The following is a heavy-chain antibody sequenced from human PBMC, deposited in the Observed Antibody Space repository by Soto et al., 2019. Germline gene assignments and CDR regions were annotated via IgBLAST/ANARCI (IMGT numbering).Heavy chain of an antibody. Sequence: PSETLSLTCAVYGGSFSGYYWSWIRQPPGKGLEWIGEINPSGGPNYNPSLKSRVTISVDTTKNQFCLRLSALTAADTAVYYCAMSASGVIAEAANDAFDTWGQGTTVTVSS. CDR1: GGSFSGYY. CDR3: AMSASGVIAEAANDAFDT. CDR2: INPSGGP. D-gene: IGHD3-10*01. V-gene: IGHV4-34*01. J-gene: IGHJ3*02.